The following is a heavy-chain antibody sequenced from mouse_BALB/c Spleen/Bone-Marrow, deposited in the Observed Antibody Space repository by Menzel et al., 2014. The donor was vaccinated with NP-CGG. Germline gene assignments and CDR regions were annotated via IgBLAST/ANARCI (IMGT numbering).Heavy chain of an antibody. V-gene: IGHV1-54*01. D-gene: IGHD3-1*01. CDR1: GYAFTNYL. Sequence: VNVVESGAELVRPGTSVKVSCKASGYAFTNYLIEWVKQRPGQGLEWIGVINPGSGGTNYNEKFKGKATLTADKSSSTAYMQLSSLTSDDSAVYFCARQLGPPYAMDYWGQGTSVTVSS. CDR3: ARQLGPPYAMDY. J-gene: IGHJ4*01. CDR2: INPGSGGT.